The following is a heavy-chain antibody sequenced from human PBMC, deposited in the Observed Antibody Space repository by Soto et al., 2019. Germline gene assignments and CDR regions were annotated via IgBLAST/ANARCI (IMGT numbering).Heavy chain of an antibody. D-gene: IGHD6-19*01. CDR2: IYYSGST. J-gene: IGHJ4*02. CDR1: GGSISSSSYY. V-gene: IGHV4-39*01. Sequence: PSETLSLTCAVSGGSISSSSYYWGWIRQPPGKGLEWIGSIYYSGSTYYTPSLQSRVAISVDTSKNQFSLKLNSVTAADTAVYYCARRTVNIRTFYSGLKHHCIVFWGQGILVTVSS. CDR3: ARRTVNIRTFYSGLKHHCIVF.